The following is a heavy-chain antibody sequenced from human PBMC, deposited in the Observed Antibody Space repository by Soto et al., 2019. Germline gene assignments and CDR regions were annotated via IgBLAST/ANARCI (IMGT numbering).Heavy chain of an antibody. J-gene: IGHJ3*02. CDR3: ARSAMGGAFDI. D-gene: IGHD5-18*01. Sequence: SQTLSLTCAISGDSVSSSSVGWNWIRQSPSRGLEWLGRTYYRSKWYNDYAVFVKSRITFNPDTSKNQFSLQLNSVTPEDTAVYYCARSAMGGAFDIWGQGTMLTVSS. CDR2: TYYRSKWYN. V-gene: IGHV6-1*01. CDR1: GDSVSSSSVG.